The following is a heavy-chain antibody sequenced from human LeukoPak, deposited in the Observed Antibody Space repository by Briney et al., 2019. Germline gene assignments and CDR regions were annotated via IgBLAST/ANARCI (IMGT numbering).Heavy chain of an antibody. V-gene: IGHV3-30*02. CDR3: AKDRGYCSGGSCYPHLGY. J-gene: IGHJ4*02. CDR1: GFTFSDYY. CDR2: IRYYGSNK. Sequence: GGSLRLSCAASGFTFSDYYMSWIRQAPGKGLEWVAFIRYYGSNKYYADSVKGRFTISRDNSKHTLYLQMNSLRAEDTSVYYCAKDRGYCSGGSCYPHLGYWGQGTLVTVSS. D-gene: IGHD2-15*01.